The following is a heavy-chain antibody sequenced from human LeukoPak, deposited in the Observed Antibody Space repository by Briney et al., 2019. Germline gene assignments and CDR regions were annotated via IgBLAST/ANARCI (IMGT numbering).Heavy chain of an antibody. J-gene: IGHJ4*02. CDR2: INTDGTSI. CDR1: GFTFNNYW. V-gene: IGHV3-74*01. Sequence: PGGSLRLSCAASGFTFNNYWMHWVRQAPGKGLVWVSRINTDGTSINYADSVKGRFTISRDNAKNTLYLQMNSLRAEDTAVYYCARDPGWYYFDYWGQGTLVTVSS. CDR3: ARDPGWYYFDY.